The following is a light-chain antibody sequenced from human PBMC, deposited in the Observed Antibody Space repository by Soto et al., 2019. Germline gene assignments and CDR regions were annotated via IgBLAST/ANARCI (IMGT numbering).Light chain of an antibody. CDR1: QSIGSW. V-gene: IGKV1-5*01. CDR3: QQYNSYSWT. CDR2: AAS. J-gene: IGKJ1*01. Sequence: DIQMTQSPSTLSASVGDRVTITCRASQSIGSWLAWYQQKPGKAPRLLIYAASSLKSGVPSRFSGSGSGTEFTLTISSLQPDDFATYYCQQYNSYSWTFGQGTRWIS.